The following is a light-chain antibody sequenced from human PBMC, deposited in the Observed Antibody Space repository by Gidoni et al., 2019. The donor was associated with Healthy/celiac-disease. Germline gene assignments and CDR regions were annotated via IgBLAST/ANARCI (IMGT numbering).Light chain of an antibody. Sequence: AMRMTQSPSSFSASTGDRVTITCRASQGISSYLAWYQQKPGKAPKLLIYAASTLQSGVPSRFSGSVSGTDFTLSISCLQSEDFATYYCQQYYSYPRTFGGGTKVEIK. CDR3: QQYYSYPRT. J-gene: IGKJ4*01. CDR1: QGISSY. CDR2: AAS. V-gene: IGKV1-8*01.